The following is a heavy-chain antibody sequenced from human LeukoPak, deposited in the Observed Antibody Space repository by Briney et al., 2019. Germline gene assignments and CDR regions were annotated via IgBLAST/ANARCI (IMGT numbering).Heavy chain of an antibody. CDR3: ARGLVSSPWYFDL. V-gene: IGHV4-59*11. CDR1: GGSISSHY. J-gene: IGHJ2*01. Sequence: PSETLSLTCTVSGGSISSHYWSWIRQPPGKGLEWIGYIYYTGSTNCNPSLKSRVTMSVDTSKNQFSLKLTSVTAADTAVYYCARGLVSSPWYFDLWGRGTLVTVSS. D-gene: IGHD3-16*01. CDR2: IYYTGST.